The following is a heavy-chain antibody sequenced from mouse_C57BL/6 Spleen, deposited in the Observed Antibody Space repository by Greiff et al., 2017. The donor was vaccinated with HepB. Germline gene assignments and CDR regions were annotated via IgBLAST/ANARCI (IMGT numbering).Heavy chain of an antibody. Sequence: QVQLQQSGPELVKPGASVKISCKASGYAFSSSWMNWVKQRPGKGLEWIGRIYPGDGDTNYNGKFKGKATLTADKSSSTAYMQLSSLTSEDSAVYFCARWVITTVVMDYWGQGTTLTVSS. V-gene: IGHV1-82*01. J-gene: IGHJ2*01. D-gene: IGHD1-1*01. CDR1: GYAFSSSW. CDR2: IYPGDGDT. CDR3: ARWVITTVVMDY.